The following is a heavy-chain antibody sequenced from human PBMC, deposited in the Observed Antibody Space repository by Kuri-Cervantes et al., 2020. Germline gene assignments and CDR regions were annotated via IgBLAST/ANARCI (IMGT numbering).Heavy chain of an antibody. CDR3: ARDRLGATVTPTDAFDI. V-gene: IGHV1-46*01. CDR1: GYTFTSYN. CDR2: INPSGGST. Sequence: ASVKVSCKASGYTFTSYNMHWVRQAPGQGLEWMGIINPSGGSTSYAQKFQGRVTMTRDTSTSTVYMELSSLRSEDTAVYYCARDRLGATVTPTDAFDIWGQGTMVTVSS. D-gene: IGHD4-17*01. J-gene: IGHJ3*02.